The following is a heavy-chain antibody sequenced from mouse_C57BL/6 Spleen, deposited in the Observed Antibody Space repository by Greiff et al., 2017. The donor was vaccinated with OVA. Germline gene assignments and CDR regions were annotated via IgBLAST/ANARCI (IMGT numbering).Heavy chain of an antibody. CDR1: GYAFSSYW. Sequence: VQLVESGAELVKPGASVKISCKASGYAFSSYWMNWVKQRPGKGLEWIGQIYPGDGDTNYNGKFKGKATLTADKSSSTAYMQLSSLTSEDSAVYFCARVESNWDGSYFDYWGQGTTLTVSS. CDR2: IYPGDGDT. D-gene: IGHD4-1*02. V-gene: IGHV1-80*01. CDR3: ARVESNWDGSYFDY. J-gene: IGHJ2*01.